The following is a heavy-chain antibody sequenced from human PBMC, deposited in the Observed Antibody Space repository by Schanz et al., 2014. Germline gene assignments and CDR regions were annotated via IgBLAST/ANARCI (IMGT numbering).Heavy chain of an antibody. D-gene: IGHD1-26*01. Sequence: EVQLVESGGGLVQPGGSLRLSCAASGFTFSSYWMSWVRQAPGEGLEWVANIKGDSSEKNYVDSVKGRFTLSRDNAKNSMYLQMNSLRVEDTGLYFCARDPVEGAPTPYYLDSWGPGTLVSVSS. V-gene: IGHV3-7*01. CDR2: IKGDSSEK. CDR1: GFTFSSYW. CDR3: ARDPVEGAPTPYYLDS. J-gene: IGHJ4*02.